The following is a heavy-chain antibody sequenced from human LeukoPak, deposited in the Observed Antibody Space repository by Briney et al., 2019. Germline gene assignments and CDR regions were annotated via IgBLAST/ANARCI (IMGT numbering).Heavy chain of an antibody. CDR1: GFTFSSYA. CDR2: ISYDGSNK. Sequence: GGSLRLSCAASGFTFSSYAMHWVRQAPGKGLEWVAVISYDGSNKYYADSVKGRFTISRDNSKNTLYLQMNGLRAEDTAVYYCAKEGGDFWSGHYTSDYWGQGTLVTVSS. CDR3: AKEGGDFWSGHYTSDY. D-gene: IGHD3-3*01. V-gene: IGHV3-30-3*01. J-gene: IGHJ4*02.